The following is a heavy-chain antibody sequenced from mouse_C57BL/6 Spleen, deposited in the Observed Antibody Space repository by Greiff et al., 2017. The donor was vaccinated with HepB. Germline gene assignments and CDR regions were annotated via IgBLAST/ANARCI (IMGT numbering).Heavy chain of an antibody. J-gene: IGHJ4*01. CDR3: ARWGVIYYGYDEGYAMDY. Sequence: QVQLKESGAELMKPGASVKLSCKATGYTFTGYWIEWVKQRPGHGLEWIGEILPGSGSTNYNEKFKGKATFTADTSSNTAYMQLSSLTTEDSAIYYVARWGVIYYGYDEGYAMDYWGQGTSVTVSS. CDR1: GYTFTGYW. D-gene: IGHD2-2*01. V-gene: IGHV1-9*01. CDR2: ILPGSGST.